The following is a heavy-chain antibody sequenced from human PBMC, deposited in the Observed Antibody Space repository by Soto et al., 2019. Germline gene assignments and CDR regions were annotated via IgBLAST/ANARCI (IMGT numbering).Heavy chain of an antibody. J-gene: IGHJ5*02. V-gene: IGHV1-8*01. CDR1: GYTFTSYD. CDR3: LSRIGYCSGGSCYSDSYNWFDP. CDR2: MNPNSGNT. Sequence: GASVKVSCKASGYTFTSYDINWVRQATGQGLEWMGWMNPNSGNTGYAQKFQGRVTMTRNTSISTAYMELSSLRSEDTAVYYCLSRIGYCSGGSCYSDSYNWFDPWGQGTLVTVS. D-gene: IGHD2-15*01.